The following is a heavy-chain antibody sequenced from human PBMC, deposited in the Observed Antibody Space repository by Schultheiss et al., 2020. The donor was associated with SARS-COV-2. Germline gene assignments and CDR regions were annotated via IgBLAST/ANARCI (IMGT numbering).Heavy chain of an antibody. V-gene: IGHV3-48*01. D-gene: IGHD3-3*01. CDR3: AKPSLEWLSGALAA. J-gene: IGHJ3*01. Sequence: GGSLRLSCAASGFTFNTYSMNWVRQAPGKGLEWVSYISSSGSTIYYAESVKGRFAISRDNSKNTLHLQMNSLRAEDTAVYFCAKPSLEWLSGALAAWGQGTMVTVSS. CDR2: ISSSGSTI. CDR1: GFTFNTYS.